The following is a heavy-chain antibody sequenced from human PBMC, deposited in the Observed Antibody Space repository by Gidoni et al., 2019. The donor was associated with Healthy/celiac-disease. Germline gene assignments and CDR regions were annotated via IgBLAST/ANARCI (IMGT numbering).Heavy chain of an antibody. CDR2: ISSSSSYI. CDR1: GFPFSSYS. V-gene: IGHV3-21*01. J-gene: IGHJ3*02. CDR3: AADSSGGDDAFDI. Sequence: EVQLVESGGGLVKPGGSLRLSCAASGFPFSSYSMNWVRQAPGKGLEWVSSISSSSSYIYYADSVKGRFTISRDNAKNSLYLQMNSLRAEDTAVYYCAADSSGGDDAFDIWGQGTMVTVFS. D-gene: IGHD3-22*01.